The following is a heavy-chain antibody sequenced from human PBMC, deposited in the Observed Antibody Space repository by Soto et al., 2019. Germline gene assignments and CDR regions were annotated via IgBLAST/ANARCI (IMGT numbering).Heavy chain of an antibody. CDR2: VFYSGST. D-gene: IGHD6-13*01. Sequence: NPSETLSLTCTVSGGSIDSSSHFWGWIRQPPGKGLEWIGSVFYSGSTYYNPSLESRVTISVDTSKNQYYLKMNSMTAADTAVYYCARHGYSSNWYHAYYFDYWGQGILVTVS. CDR3: ARHGYSSNWYHAYYFDY. J-gene: IGHJ4*02. V-gene: IGHV4-39*01. CDR1: GGSIDSSSHF.